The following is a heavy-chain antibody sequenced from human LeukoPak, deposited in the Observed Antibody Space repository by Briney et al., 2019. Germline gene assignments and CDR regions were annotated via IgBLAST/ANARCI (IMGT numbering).Heavy chain of an antibody. CDR3: AKRGDSSGDSKHFDY. J-gene: IGHJ4*02. V-gene: IGHV3-23*01. CDR2: ISPSGGNT. D-gene: IGHD3-22*01. Sequence: GGSLRLSCAASGFTFSSYAMSWVRQAPGKGLEWVSLISPSGGNTYYADSVRGRFTISRDNSKNTLHLQMSSLRAEDTALYYCAKRGDSSGDSKHFDYWGQGTLATVSS. CDR1: GFTFSSYA.